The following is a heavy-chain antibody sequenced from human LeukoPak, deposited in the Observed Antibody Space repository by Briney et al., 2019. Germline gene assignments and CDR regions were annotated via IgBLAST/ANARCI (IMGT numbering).Heavy chain of an antibody. CDR3: ARVQAGRSGLMDV. D-gene: IGHD2-8*02. CDR2: VDPDGTTT. V-gene: IGHV3-74*01. CDR1: GFTSSSYR. J-gene: IGHJ6*02. Sequence: PGGSLRLSCAASGFTSSSYRMNWVRQAPGKGLVWVSRVDPDGTTTNYADSVTGRFTTSRDNAKNTLYLQMNSLRAEGTALYYCARVQAGRSGLMDVWGRGTTVTVSS.